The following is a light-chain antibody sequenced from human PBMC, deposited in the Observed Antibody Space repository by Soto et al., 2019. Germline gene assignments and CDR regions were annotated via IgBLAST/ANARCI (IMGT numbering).Light chain of an antibody. J-gene: IGKJ1*01. CDR1: QSVSSY. Sequence: EIVLTQSPATLSLSPGERATLSCRASQSVSSYLAWCQQKPGQAPRLLIYDASNRATGIPARFSGSGSGTDFTLTISSLEPEDFAVYYCQQRRSWPRAFGQGTKVDIK. V-gene: IGKV3-11*01. CDR3: QQRRSWPRA. CDR2: DAS.